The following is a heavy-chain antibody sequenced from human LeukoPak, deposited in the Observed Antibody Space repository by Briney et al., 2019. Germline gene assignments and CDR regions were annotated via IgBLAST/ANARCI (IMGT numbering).Heavy chain of an antibody. CDR1: GGTFSSYA. Sequence: GASVKVSCKASGGTFSSYAISWVRQAPGQGLEWMGGIIPIFGTANYAQKFQGRVTMTTDTSTSTAYMELRSLRSDDTAVYYCARADVAAAALTAFQHWGQGTLVTVSS. J-gene: IGHJ1*01. V-gene: IGHV1-69*05. D-gene: IGHD6-13*01. CDR2: IIPIFGTA. CDR3: ARADVAAAALTAFQH.